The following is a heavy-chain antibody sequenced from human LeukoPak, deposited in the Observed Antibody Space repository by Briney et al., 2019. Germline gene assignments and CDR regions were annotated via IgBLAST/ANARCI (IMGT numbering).Heavy chain of an antibody. CDR3: ARQHHASSGYYLCFDF. CDR1: GGSIIINTYY. V-gene: IGHV4-39*01. CDR2: IYYSGST. Sequence: PSETLSLICTVSGGSIIINTYYWGWIRQPPGKGLEWIGSIYYSGSTYYNPSLKSRLSVCLDTSKNQFSLKLSSLTAADTAVYYCARQHHASSGYYLCFDFSGQGKPGSVSS. J-gene: IGHJ4*02. D-gene: IGHD3-22*01.